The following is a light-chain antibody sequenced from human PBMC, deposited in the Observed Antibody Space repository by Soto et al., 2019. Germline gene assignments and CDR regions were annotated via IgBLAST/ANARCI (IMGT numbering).Light chain of an antibody. CDR2: DAS. J-gene: IGKJ5*01. V-gene: IGKV1-33*01. Sequence: DIQMTQSPSSLSASVGDRVTITCPASQDINKNLIWYQQKTGKAPTLLIYDASDLETGVPSRFSGSGSGTGATFTISSLQPEEFATYYCQQYESLPLTLGQGTRLEI. CDR1: QDINKN. CDR3: QQYESLPLT.